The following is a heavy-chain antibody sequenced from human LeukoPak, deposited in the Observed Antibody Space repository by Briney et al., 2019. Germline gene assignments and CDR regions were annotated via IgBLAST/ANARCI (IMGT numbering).Heavy chain of an antibody. D-gene: IGHD3-16*01. CDR2: IYTSGST. Sequence: SETLSLTCTVSGGSISNYYWSWIRQPAGKGLEWIGHIYTSGSTNYNPSLKSRVTMSLDTSKNQFSLKLSSVTAADTAVYYCARETSQKGAHYMDVWGKGTTVTISS. CDR3: ARETSQKGAHYMDV. V-gene: IGHV4-4*07. J-gene: IGHJ6*03. CDR1: GGSISNYY.